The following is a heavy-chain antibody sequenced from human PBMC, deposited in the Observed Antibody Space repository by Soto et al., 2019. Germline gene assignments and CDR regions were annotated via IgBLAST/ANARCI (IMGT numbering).Heavy chain of an antibody. CDR1: GGSISSSSYY. Sequence: QLQLQESGPGLVKPSETLSLTCTVSGGSISSSSYYWGWIRQPPGKGLEWIGSIYYSGSTYYNPSLKSRVTISVDPSKNQFSLKLSSVTAADTAVYYCARLFITGTTYYYYYYMDVWGKGTTVTVSS. CDR2: IYYSGST. D-gene: IGHD1-7*01. V-gene: IGHV4-39*01. CDR3: ARLFITGTTYYYYYYMDV. J-gene: IGHJ6*03.